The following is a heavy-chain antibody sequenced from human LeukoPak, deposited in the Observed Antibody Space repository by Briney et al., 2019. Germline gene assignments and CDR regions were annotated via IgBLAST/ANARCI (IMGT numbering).Heavy chain of an antibody. D-gene: IGHD5-18*01. V-gene: IGHV4-34*01. Sequence: SETLSLTCTVSGGSISSYYWSWIRQPPGKGLEWIGEINHSGSTNYNPSLKSRVTISVDTSKNQFSLKLSSVTAADTAVYYCARREVYSYGYKEAFDYWGQGTLVTVSS. CDR1: GGSISSYY. CDR3: ARREVYSYGYKEAFDY. CDR2: INHSGST. J-gene: IGHJ4*02.